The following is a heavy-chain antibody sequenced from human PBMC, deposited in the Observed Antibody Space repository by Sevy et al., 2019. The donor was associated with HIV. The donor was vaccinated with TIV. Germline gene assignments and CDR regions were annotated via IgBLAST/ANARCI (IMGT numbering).Heavy chain of an antibody. J-gene: IGHJ6*02. D-gene: IGHD3-10*01. CDR1: GFTFSSYG. Sequence: GGSLRLSCAASGFTFSSYGMHWVRQAPGKGLEWVAVIWYDGSSKYYAASVKGRFTISRDNSKNTLYLQMNSLRAEDTAVYYCASSGTYYYGSGLYYYYGMDVWGQGTTVTVSS. V-gene: IGHV3-33*01. CDR3: ASSGTYYYGSGLYYYYGMDV. CDR2: IWYDGSSK.